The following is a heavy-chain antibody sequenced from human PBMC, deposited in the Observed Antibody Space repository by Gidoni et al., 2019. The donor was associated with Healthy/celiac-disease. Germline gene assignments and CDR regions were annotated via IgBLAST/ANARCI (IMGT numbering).Heavy chain of an antibody. CDR3: ARATDGYNPCDI. J-gene: IGHJ3*02. Sequence: QVQLVASGGGVVQPGRSLRLSCAASGSTFSSYGMHWVRQAPGKGLEWVAVIWYDGSNKYYADSVKGRFTISRDNSKNTLYLQMNSLRAEDTAVYYCARATDGYNPCDIWGQGTMVTVSS. CDR1: GSTFSSYG. D-gene: IGHD5-12*01. V-gene: IGHV3-33*01. CDR2: IWYDGSNK.